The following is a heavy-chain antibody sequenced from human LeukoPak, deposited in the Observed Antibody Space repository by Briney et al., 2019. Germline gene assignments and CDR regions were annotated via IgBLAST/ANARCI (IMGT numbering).Heavy chain of an antibody. CDR2: IIPIFGTA. CDR1: GGTFSSYA. J-gene: IGHJ6*02. Sequence: ASVKVSCKASGGTFSSYAISWVRQAPGQGLEWMGGIIPIFGTANYAQKFQGRVTITADESTSTAYMELSSLRSEDTAVYYRARVGGQRITMVREWPPGYYYYGMDVWGQGTTVTVSS. CDR3: ARVGGQRITMVREWPPGYYYYGMDV. D-gene: IGHD3-10*01. V-gene: IGHV1-69*13.